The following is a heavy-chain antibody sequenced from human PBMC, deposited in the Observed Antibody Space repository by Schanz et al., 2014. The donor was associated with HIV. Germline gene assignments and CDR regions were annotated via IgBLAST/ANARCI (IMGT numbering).Heavy chain of an antibody. D-gene: IGHD1-26*01. J-gene: IGHJ6*02. CDR1: GSSVTYFY. CDR3: ARGPSGGLTPSRGMDV. CDR2: VNHSGDA. Sequence: QVQLQQWGAGLLKPSETLSLTCAVYGSSVTYFYWSWIRQSPGKGLEWIAEVNHSGDANHNPSLKSRVPISVDTSKTQFSLKRDSVTAADTAVYYCARGPSGGLTPSRGMDVWGQGTTVTVSS. V-gene: IGHV4-34*02.